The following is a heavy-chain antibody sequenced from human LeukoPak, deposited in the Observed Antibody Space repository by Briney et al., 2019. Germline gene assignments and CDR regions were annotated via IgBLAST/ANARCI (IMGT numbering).Heavy chain of an antibody. D-gene: IGHD2-21*02. CDR3: ASGGRLLTDDY. CDR1: GGSISSYY. V-gene: IGHV4-4*07. CDR2: IYTSGST. Sequence: PSETLSLTCTVSGGSISSYYWSWIRQPAGKGLEWIGRIYTSGSTNYNPSLKSRVTMSVDTSKNQFSLKLSSVTAADTAVYYRASGGRLLTDDYWGQGTLVTVSS. J-gene: IGHJ4*02.